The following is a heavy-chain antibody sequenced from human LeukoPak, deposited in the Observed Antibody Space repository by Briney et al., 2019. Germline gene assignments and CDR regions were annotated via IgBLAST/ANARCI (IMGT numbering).Heavy chain of an antibody. V-gene: IGHV4-34*01. D-gene: IGHD2-2*02. Sequence: SETLSLTCAVYGGSFSGYYWSWIRQPRGKGLEWIGGINHSGSTNYNPSLKSRVTISVDTSKNQFSLKLSSVTAADTAVYYCARGELVVPAAIRAYFDYWGQGTLVTVSS. CDR1: GGSFSGYY. CDR2: INHSGST. J-gene: IGHJ4*02. CDR3: ARGELVVPAAIRAYFDY.